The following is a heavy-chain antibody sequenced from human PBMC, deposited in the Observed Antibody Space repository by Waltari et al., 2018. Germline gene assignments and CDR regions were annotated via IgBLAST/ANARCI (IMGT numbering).Heavy chain of an antibody. CDR1: GFAISGSW. Sequence: EVQLVESGGGLVQPGGSLRLSCAASGFAISGSWMHWVRQTPGKGLVWVAGISGNGTATNDADSVKGRFTISRDNAKNTVYLQMNSLRAEDTGVYFCARGVTGTYGYFDPWGQGTLVTVSS. V-gene: IGHV3-74*01. CDR2: ISGNGTAT. CDR3: ARGVTGTYGYFDP. D-gene: IGHD1-26*01. J-gene: IGHJ5*02.